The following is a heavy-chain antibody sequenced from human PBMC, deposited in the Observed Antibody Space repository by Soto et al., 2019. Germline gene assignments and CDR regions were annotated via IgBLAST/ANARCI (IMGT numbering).Heavy chain of an antibody. D-gene: IGHD3-22*01. CDR1: GFSLSTSGVG. J-gene: IGHJ4*02. Sequence: QITLKESGPPLVKPTQTLTLTCTFSGFSLSTSGVGVGWIRQPPGKALEWLALIYWDDDKRYSPSLKSRLTITNDTSKNQVVLTMTNMDPVDTATYYCAHSGYYYDSMDYWGQGTLVTVSS. CDR3: AHSGYYYDSMDY. V-gene: IGHV2-5*02. CDR2: IYWDDDK.